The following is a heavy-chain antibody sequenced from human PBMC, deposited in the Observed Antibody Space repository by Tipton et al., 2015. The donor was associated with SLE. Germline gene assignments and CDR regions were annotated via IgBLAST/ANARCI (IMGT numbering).Heavy chain of an antibody. D-gene: IGHD3-16*01. CDR2: IDTSGST. J-gene: IGHJ4*02. CDR1: GGSISSGSYY. CDR3: ASDLGSFDY. V-gene: IGHV4-61*02. Sequence: TLSLTCTVSGGSISSGSYYWSWIRQPAGKGLEWIGRIDTSGSTNYNPSLKSRVTMSVDTSKNQFSLKLSSVTAADTAVYYCASDLGSFDYWGQGTLVTVSS.